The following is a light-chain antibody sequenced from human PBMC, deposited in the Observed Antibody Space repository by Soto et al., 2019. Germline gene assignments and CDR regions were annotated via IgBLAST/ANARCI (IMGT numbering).Light chain of an antibody. Sequence: SYELTQPPSVSVAPGQTATVTRGGRNIGSKSVHWYQQKPGQAPVLVVHDDSDRLSGIPGRFSGSNSGDTATLTISGVEAGDEADYYCQVWDRSSNHWVFGGGTKLTVL. CDR3: QVWDRSSNHWV. CDR1: NIGSKS. CDR2: DDS. V-gene: IGLV3-21*02. J-gene: IGLJ3*02.